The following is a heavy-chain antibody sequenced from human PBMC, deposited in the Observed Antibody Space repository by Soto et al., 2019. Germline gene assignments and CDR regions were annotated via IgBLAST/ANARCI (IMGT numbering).Heavy chain of an antibody. D-gene: IGHD2-2*01. CDR2: IVPMFGGT. CDR1: GGTHP. V-gene: IGHV1-69*06. J-gene: IGHJ3*02. Sequence: QMQLVQSGAEVKKPGSSVRVSCEASGGTHPISWVRQAPGQGLEWVGGIVPMFGGTNYAQKFQGRVTITADRSTNTVYLEMGSLRSEDTAVYYCARKGAAASWPHGFDMWGQGTRVTVSS. CDR3: ARKGAAASWPHGFDM.